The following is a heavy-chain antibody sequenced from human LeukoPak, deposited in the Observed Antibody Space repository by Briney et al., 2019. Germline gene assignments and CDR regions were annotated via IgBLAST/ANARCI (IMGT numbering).Heavy chain of an antibody. CDR3: TTVTTIFGVVFLRGVMIMSDV. V-gene: IGHV3-30*04. J-gene: IGHJ6*04. CDR2: ISYDGSYK. D-gene: IGHD3-3*01. CDR1: GFPFSNYP. Sequence: GGSLRLSCAASGFPFSNYPMHWVRKAPGKGLEWVAVISYDGSYKYYADSVKGRFTISRDNSKNTLYLQMNSLKTGDTAVYYCTTVTTIFGVVFLRGVMIMSDVWGKGTTVTVSS.